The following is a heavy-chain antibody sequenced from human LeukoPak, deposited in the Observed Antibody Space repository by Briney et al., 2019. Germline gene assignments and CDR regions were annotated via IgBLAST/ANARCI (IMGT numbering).Heavy chain of an antibody. D-gene: IGHD5-12*01. Sequence: GGSLRLSCAASGFTFINCAMSWVRQAPGKGLDWVSALSGSGDSTYYADSVKGRFTISRDNSRRTLYLRMNNLRVEDTAVYYCARWLRRPIDYWGQGTLVTVSS. CDR3: ARWLRRPIDY. J-gene: IGHJ4*02. CDR1: GFTFINCA. CDR2: LSGSGDST. V-gene: IGHV3-23*01.